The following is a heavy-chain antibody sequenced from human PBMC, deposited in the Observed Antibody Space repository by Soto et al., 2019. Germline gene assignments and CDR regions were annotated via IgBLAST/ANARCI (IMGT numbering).Heavy chain of an antibody. D-gene: IGHD4-17*01. V-gene: IGHV4-39*01. CDR3: ARLKYGASLFDP. CDR1: GGSIRSSSYY. J-gene: IGHJ5*02. CDR2: IYYSGST. Sequence: QLQLQESGPGLVKPSETLSLTCTVSGGSIRSSSYYWGWIRQPPGRGLEWIGSIYYSGSTSYNPSVKRRPTTLANTSKNRFSLALSSVTAAATAVCYGARLKYGASLFDPWGKGTLVTVSS.